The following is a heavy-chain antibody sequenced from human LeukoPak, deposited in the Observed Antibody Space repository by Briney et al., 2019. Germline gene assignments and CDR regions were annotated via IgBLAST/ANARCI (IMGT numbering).Heavy chain of an antibody. J-gene: IGHJ4*02. D-gene: IGHD2-15*01. CDR1: GGPFSGYY. CDR2: INHSGST. V-gene: IGHV4-34*01. CDR3: ASSPLGYCSGGSCYSAGTYYFDY. Sequence: SSETLSLTCAVYGGPFSGYYWSWIRQPPGKGLEWIGEINHSGSTNYNPSLKSRVTISVDTSKNQFSLKLSSVTAADTAVYYCASSPLGYCSGGSCYSAGTYYFDYWGQGTLVTVSS.